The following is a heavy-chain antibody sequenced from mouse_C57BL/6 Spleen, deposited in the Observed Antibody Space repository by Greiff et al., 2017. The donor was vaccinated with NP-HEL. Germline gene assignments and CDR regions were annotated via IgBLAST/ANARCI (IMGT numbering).Heavy chain of an antibody. Sequence: EVKLVESGPELVKPGASVKISCKASGYSFTDYNMNWVKQSNGKSLEWIGVINPNYGTTSYNQKFKGKATLTVDQSSSTAYMQLNSLTSEDSAVYYCAREKKVITTVVALDYFDYWGQGTTLTVSS. CDR1: GYSFTDYN. CDR2: INPNYGTT. D-gene: IGHD1-1*01. V-gene: IGHV1-39*01. J-gene: IGHJ2*01. CDR3: AREKKVITTVVALDYFDY.